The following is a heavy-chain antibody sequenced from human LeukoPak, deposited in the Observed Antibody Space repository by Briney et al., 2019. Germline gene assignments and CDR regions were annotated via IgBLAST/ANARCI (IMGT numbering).Heavy chain of an antibody. CDR3: AKHHSRPSNYGSASVDF. D-gene: IGHD3-10*01. V-gene: IGHV3-30*02. Sequence: GGSLRLSCAASGFTFSTYGMHWVRQAPGKGLEWEAFIRHDGSNRYYVDSVKGRFTISRDNSKNTLYLQMNNLRAEDTAVYYCAKHHSRPSNYGSASVDFWGQGNLVTVSS. CDR1: GFTFSTYG. J-gene: IGHJ4*02. CDR2: IRHDGSNR.